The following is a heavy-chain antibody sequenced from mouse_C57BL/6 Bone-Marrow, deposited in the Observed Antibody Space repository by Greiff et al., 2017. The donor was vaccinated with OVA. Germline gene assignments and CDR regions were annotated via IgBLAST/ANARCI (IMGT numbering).Heavy chain of an antibody. V-gene: IGHV5-9*01. CDR3: ARSPYGGFAY. Sequence: EVQGVESGGGLVKPGGSLKLSCAASGFTFSSYSMSWVRQTPEKRLEWVATISGGGGNTYYPDSVKGRFTISRDNAKSTLYLQMSSLRSEDTALYYCARSPYGGFAYWGQGTLVTVSA. D-gene: IGHD1-1*02. J-gene: IGHJ3*01. CDR2: ISGGGGNT. CDR1: GFTFSSYS.